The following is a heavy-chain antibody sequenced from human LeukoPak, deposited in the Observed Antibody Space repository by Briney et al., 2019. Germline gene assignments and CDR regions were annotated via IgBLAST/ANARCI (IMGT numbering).Heavy chain of an antibody. D-gene: IGHD3-22*01. CDR1: GFTFSSYS. CDR3: ARSRGATGYYWVDY. CDR2: ISSISSTI. V-gene: IGHV3-48*01. J-gene: IGHJ4*02. Sequence: GGSLRLSCAASGFTFSSYSMNWVRQAPGKGLEWVSYISSISSTIYYTDSVRGRFTISRDNSKNTFYLEMNSLRAVDTAVYYCARSRGATGYYWVDYWGQGTLVTVSS.